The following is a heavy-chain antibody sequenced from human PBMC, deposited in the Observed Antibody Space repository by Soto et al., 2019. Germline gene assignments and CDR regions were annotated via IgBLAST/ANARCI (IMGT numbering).Heavy chain of an antibody. CDR2: ISGSGGST. V-gene: IGHV3-23*01. D-gene: IGHD2-21*01. Sequence: GGSLRLSCAASGFTFSSYAMSWVRQAPGKGLEWVSAISGSGGSTYYADSVKGRFPISRDNSKNTLYLQMNSLRAEDTAVYYCAKPSYRTNDAFDIWGQGTMVTVSS. CDR1: GFTFSSYA. J-gene: IGHJ3*02. CDR3: AKPSYRTNDAFDI.